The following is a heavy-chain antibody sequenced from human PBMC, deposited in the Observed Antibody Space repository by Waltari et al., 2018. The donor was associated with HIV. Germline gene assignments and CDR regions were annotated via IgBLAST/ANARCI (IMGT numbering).Heavy chain of an antibody. V-gene: IGHV4-31*03. Sequence: QVQLQESGPGLVKPSQTLSLTCTVPGGPISSGGYYWSWTRQHPGKGLEWIGYIYYSGSTYYNPSLKSRVTISVDTSKNQFSLKLSSVTAADTAVYYCAREKSTIVGFDYWGQGTLVTVSS. D-gene: IGHD1-26*01. CDR1: GGPISSGGYY. CDR3: AREKSTIVGFDY. J-gene: IGHJ4*02. CDR2: IYYSGST.